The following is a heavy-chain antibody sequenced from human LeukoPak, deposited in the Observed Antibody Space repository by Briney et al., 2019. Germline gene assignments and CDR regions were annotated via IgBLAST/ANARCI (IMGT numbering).Heavy chain of an antibody. CDR2: INHSVST. CDR3: ARGPPRAINVLRYFDWSPGAFDI. J-gene: IGHJ3*02. V-gene: IGHV4-34*01. D-gene: IGHD3-9*01. CDR1: GGSFFGYY. Sequence: SETLSLTCAVYGGSFFGYYWSWIRQPPGKGLECMGEINHSVSTNYNPSLTCRVTTSVHKSKHRFSRMRSSVTAADTAVYYCARGPPRAINVLRYFDWSPGAFDIWGQGTMVTVSS.